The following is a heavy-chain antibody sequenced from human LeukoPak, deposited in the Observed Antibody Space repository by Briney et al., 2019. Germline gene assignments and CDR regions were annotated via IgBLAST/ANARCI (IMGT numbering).Heavy chain of an antibody. D-gene: IGHD5-12*01. J-gene: IGHJ4*02. CDR1: GYSFTTYW. CDR2: INPADSDT. CDR3: ARQWLFDY. Sequence: PGESLKISCKGSGYSFTTYWIAWVRQMPGKGLEWMGIINPADSDTRYSPSFQGQVTISADKSISTAYLQWSSLKASDTAIYYCARQWLFDYWGQGTLVTVSS. V-gene: IGHV5-51*01.